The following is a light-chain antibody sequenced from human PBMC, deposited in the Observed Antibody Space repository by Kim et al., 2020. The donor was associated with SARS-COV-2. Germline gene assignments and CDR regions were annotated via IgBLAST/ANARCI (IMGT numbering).Light chain of an antibody. J-gene: IGKJ1*01. CDR3: QQYGSSPQT. CDR2: DAS. Sequence: SPGEATTLSCTARQSGSSNYLAWNQQKPGQDPRLLVYDASSRATGIPDRFSGSGSGTAFTLTIIRREHEDFAVYYWQQYGSSPQTFGQGTKVDIK. V-gene: IGKV3-20*01. CDR1: QSGSSNY.